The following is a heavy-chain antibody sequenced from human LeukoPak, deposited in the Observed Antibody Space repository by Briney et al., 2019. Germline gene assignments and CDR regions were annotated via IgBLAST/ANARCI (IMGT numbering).Heavy chain of an antibody. Sequence: GASVKVSCKASGGTFSSYAISWVRQAPGQGLEWMGGIIPIFGTANYAQKFQGRVTITTDESTSTAYMELSSLRSEDTAVYYCAREGTDYYDSSGYDGGFDYWGQGTLVTVSS. CDR3: AREGTDYYDSSGYDGGFDY. CDR2: IIPIFGTA. D-gene: IGHD3-22*01. V-gene: IGHV1-69*05. CDR1: GGTFSSYA. J-gene: IGHJ4*02.